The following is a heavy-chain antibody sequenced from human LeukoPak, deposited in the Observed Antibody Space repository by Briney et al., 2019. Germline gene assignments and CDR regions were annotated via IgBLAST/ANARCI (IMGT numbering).Heavy chain of an antibody. Sequence: GGSLRLSCAASGFTFSSYWMSWVRQAPGKGLEWVANIKQDGSEKYYVDSVKGRFTISRDNSKNTLYLEMNTLRAEDTAVYYCARAFGYFDSSGPLDYWGQGTLVTVSS. CDR2: IKQDGSEK. D-gene: IGHD3-22*01. CDR1: GFTFSSYW. CDR3: ARAFGYFDSSGPLDY. J-gene: IGHJ4*02. V-gene: IGHV3-7*03.